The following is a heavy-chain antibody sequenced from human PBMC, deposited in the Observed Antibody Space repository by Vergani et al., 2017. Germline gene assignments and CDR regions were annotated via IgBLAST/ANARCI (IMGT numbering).Heavy chain of an antibody. Sequence: EVQLVESGGGLVQPGGSLRLSCAASGFIFSSYWMHWVRQAPGKGLEWVAAIKEDGSEKQYVDSVKGRFTISRDNAKNSLSLEMKSLRPEDAALYYCVKSTTGDQDDSTDYLDYWGQGTLVTVSS. CDR2: IKEDGSEK. D-gene: IGHD3-22*01. V-gene: IGHV3-7*03. J-gene: IGHJ4*02. CDR3: VKSTTGDQDDSTDYLDY. CDR1: GFIFSSYW.